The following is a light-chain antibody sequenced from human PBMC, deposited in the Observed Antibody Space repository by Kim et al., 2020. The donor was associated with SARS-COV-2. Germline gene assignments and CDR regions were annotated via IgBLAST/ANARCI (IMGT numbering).Light chain of an antibody. CDR3: NSRDTNDIML. V-gene: IGLV3-19*01. CDR2: GKN. Sequence: SSELTQDPAVSVALGQTVRITCQGDSLRSYYATWYQQKPGQAPILLIYGKNNRPSGIPDRFSGSSSGNTASLTITGTQAGDEADYYCNSRDTNDIMLFGGGTKVTVL. CDR1: SLRSYY. J-gene: IGLJ2*01.